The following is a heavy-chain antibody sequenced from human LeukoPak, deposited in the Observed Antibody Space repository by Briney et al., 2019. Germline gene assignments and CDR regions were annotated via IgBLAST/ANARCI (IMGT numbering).Heavy chain of an antibody. CDR1: GFIFSSHG. J-gene: IGHJ6*02. CDR3: AKGLGYYDSGESYYYGMDV. Sequence: GGSLRLSCAASGFIFSSHGMHWGRQAPGKGLEWVAVISYDESNKYAGSAKGRFTISRDNSKNTLYLQMNSLRAEDTAVYYCAKGLGYYDSGESYYYGMDVWGQGTTVTVSS. D-gene: IGHD3-10*01. V-gene: IGHV3-30*18. CDR2: ISYDESNK.